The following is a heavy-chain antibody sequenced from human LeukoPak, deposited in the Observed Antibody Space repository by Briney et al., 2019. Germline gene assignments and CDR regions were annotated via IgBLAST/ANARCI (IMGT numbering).Heavy chain of an antibody. V-gene: IGHV3-7*01. Sequence: PGGSLRLSCAASGFTFSSYWMSWVRQAPGKGLEWVANIKEDGSEKSHADSVKGRFTISRDNSKNTLYLQMNSLRAEDTAVYYCARFGYSSSWYSFDYWGQGTLVTVSS. J-gene: IGHJ4*02. CDR1: GFTFSSYW. CDR3: ARFGYSSSWYSFDY. CDR2: IKEDGSEK. D-gene: IGHD6-13*01.